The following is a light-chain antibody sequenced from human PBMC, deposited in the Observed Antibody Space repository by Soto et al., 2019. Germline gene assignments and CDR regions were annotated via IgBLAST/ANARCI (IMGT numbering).Light chain of an antibody. V-gene: IGKV3-20*01. CDR2: GAS. CDR3: QQYDSSHRT. J-gene: IGKJ1*01. Sequence: EIVLPPSQGTLSLSPGERATLSCRASQSIGSNLAWYQQKPGQAPKLLMYGASIRTSGIPDRFSGSGSGTDFTITISRLETEDFEVYYCQQYDSSHRTCGQGTKGDIK. CDR1: QSIGSN.